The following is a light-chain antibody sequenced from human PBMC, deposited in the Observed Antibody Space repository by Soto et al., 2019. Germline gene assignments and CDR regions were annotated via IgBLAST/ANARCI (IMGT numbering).Light chain of an antibody. V-gene: IGKV3-11*01. J-gene: IGKJ5*01. CDR1: QSVSSY. CDR3: QQRRNWFFP. Sequence: EIVLTQSPATLSLSPGERATLSCRASQSVSSYLAWYQQKPGQAPRLLIYDASNRATGIPARFSGSGSGTDFTLPISSLELEDFAVYYCQQRRNWFFPFGQGTRLEIK. CDR2: DAS.